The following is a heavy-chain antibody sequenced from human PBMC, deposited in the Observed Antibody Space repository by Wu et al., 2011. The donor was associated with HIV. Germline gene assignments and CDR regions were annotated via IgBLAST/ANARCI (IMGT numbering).Heavy chain of an antibody. V-gene: IGHV1-69*14. CDR2: IIPIFGTT. J-gene: IGHJ6*03. D-gene: IGHD1-26*01. CDR3: GKGEAGYYHYYYMDV. Sequence: QVQLVQSGAEVEKPGSSVKVSCKASGGTFSSYAIGWVRQAPGQGLEWMGGIIPIFGTTKYAQKFQGRVTITADKSTDTAYMELSSLRSEDTAVYYCGKGEAGYYHYYYMDVWGKGTTVTVS. CDR1: GGTFSSYA.